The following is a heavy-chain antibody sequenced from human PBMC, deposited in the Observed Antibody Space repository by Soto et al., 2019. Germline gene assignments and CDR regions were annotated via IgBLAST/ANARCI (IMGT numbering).Heavy chain of an antibody. D-gene: IGHD5-18*01. V-gene: IGHV1-69*13. CDR1: GVTFSSYA. Sequence: GASVKVSCKAAGVTFSSYAISWGRQPPGQRLEWMGGIIPIFGTANYAQKFQGRVTITADESTSTAYMELSSLRSEDTAVYYCARELVDTAMVRAYYFDYWGQGTLVTVSS. CDR2: IIPIFGTA. CDR3: ARELVDTAMVRAYYFDY. J-gene: IGHJ4*02.